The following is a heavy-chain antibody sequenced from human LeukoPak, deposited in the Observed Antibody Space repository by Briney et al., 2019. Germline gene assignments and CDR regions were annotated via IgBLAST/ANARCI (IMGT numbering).Heavy chain of an antibody. CDR1: GGSISSYY. J-gene: IGHJ5*02. Sequence: PSETLSLTCTVSGGSISSYYWSWIRQPPGKGLEWIGYIYYSGSTNYNPSLKSRVTISVDTSKNQFSLKLSSVTAADTAVYYCARQYSSSWYGGWFDPWGQGTLVTVSS. CDR3: ARQYSSSWYGGWFDP. D-gene: IGHD6-13*01. CDR2: IYYSGST. V-gene: IGHV4-59*01.